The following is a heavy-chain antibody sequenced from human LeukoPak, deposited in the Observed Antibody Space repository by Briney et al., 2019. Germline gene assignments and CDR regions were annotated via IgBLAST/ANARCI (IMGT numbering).Heavy chain of an antibody. CDR1: GFTLSNSG. CDR3: ARSNSYAFDY. Sequence: GGSLRLSCAASGFTLSNSGMHWVRQAPGTGLEWVAFIRFDGSVKYYTDSVKGRFTISRDNSKNTLYLQMNSLRTEDTAVYYCARSNSYAFDYWGQGTLVTVSS. D-gene: IGHD3-16*01. J-gene: IGHJ4*02. V-gene: IGHV3-30*02. CDR2: IRFDGSVK.